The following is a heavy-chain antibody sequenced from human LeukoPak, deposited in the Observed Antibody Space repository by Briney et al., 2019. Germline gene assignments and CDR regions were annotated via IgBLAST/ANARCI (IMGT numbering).Heavy chain of an antibody. V-gene: IGHV3-74*01. CDR3: ARRAGYYYYYGMDV. CDR2: INSDGSST. D-gene: IGHD6-19*01. CDR1: GFTFSSYW. Sequence: QPGGSLRLSCAASGFTFSSYWMHWVRQAPGKGLVWVSRINSDGSSTSYADSVKGRFTISRDNAKNTLYLQMNSLRAEDTAVYYCARRAGYYYYYGMDVWGQGTTVTVSS. J-gene: IGHJ6*02.